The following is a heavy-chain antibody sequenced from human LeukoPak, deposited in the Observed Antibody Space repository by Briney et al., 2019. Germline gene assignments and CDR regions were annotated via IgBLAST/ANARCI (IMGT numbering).Heavy chain of an antibody. V-gene: IGHV4-39*01. CDR2: IYYSGST. CDR3: ARHPPPYDFWSGYDFDY. CDR1: GGSISSSSYY. J-gene: IGHJ4*02. Sequence: PSETLSLTGTVSGGSISSSSYYWGWIRQPPGKGLEWIGSIYYSGSTYYNPSLKSRVTISVDTSKNQFSLKLSSVTAADTAVYYCARHPPPYDFWSGYDFDYWGQGTLVTVSS. D-gene: IGHD3-3*01.